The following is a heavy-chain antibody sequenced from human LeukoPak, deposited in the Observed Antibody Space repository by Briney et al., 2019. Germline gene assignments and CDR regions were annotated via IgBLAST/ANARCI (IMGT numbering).Heavy chain of an antibody. Sequence: GRSLRLSCAASGFTFSSYAMHWVRQAPGKGLEWVAVISYYGSNKYYADSVEGRFTISRDNSKNTLYLQMNSLRAEDTAVYYCARELWFGELSYYYYYGMDVWGKGTTVTVSS. J-gene: IGHJ6*04. CDR1: GFTFSSYA. D-gene: IGHD3-10*01. V-gene: IGHV3-30*04. CDR2: ISYYGSNK. CDR3: ARELWFGELSYYYYYGMDV.